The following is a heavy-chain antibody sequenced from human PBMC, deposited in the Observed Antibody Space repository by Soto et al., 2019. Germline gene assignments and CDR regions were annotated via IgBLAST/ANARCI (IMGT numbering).Heavy chain of an antibody. D-gene: IGHD2-15*01. CDR2: IIPIFGTA. V-gene: IGHV1-69*13. CDR3: ALLPGYCRGGSCLRYGMDV. CDR1: GGTFSSYA. Sequence: GASVKVSCKASGGTFSSYAISWVRQAPGQGLEWMGGIIPIFGTANYAQKFQGRVTITADESTSTAYMELSSLRSEDTAVYYCALLPGYCRGGSCLRYGMDVWAKGTTVTVSS. J-gene: IGHJ6*04.